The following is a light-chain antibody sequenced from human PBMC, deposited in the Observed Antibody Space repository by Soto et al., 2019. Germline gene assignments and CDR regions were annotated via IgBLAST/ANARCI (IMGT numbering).Light chain of an antibody. Sequence: SALTQPASVSGSPGQSITISCTGTRSDVGGSDYVSWYQQHPGKVPKLMIYAVNIRPSGVSNRFSGSKSDTTASLTISSLQPEDEAHYYCSSYTTTSLLFGGGTKLTVL. V-gene: IGLV2-14*01. CDR2: AVN. CDR1: RSDVGGSDY. J-gene: IGLJ2*01. CDR3: SSYTTTSLL.